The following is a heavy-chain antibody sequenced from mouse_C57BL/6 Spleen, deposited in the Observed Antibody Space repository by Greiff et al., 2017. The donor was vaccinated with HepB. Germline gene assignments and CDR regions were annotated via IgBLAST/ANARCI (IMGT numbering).Heavy chain of an antibody. V-gene: IGHV3-6*01. CDR2: ISYDGSN. J-gene: IGHJ4*01. CDR3: ARDRGDY. Sequence: DVKLQESGPGLVKPSQSLSLTCSVTGYSITSGYYWNWIRQFPGNKLEWMGYISYDGSNNYNPSLKNRISITRDTSKNQFFLKLNSVTTEDTATYYCARDRGDYWGQGTSVTVSS. CDR1: GYSITSGYY.